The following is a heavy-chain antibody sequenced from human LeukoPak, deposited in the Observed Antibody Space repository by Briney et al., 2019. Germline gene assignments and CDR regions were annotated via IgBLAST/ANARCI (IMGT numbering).Heavy chain of an antibody. CDR1: GGYFSGYY. J-gene: IGHJ4*02. Sequence: SDTLSLTCAVYGGYFSGYYWRWIRQPPGKGLEWIDQIRECCSPNSNPSHNSRVTISVDTSKNQFSLNLSSVTAADTAVYYSARESPRYDFWSGHGGIDYFDYWGQGTLVTVSS. D-gene: IGHD3-3*01. CDR2: IRECCSP. CDR3: ARESPRYDFWSGHGGIDYFDY. V-gene: IGHV4-34*01.